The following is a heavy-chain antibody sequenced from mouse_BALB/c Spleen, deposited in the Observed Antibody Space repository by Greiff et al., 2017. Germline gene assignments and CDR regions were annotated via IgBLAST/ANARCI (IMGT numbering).Heavy chain of an antibody. Sequence: QVQLQQSGPDLVAPSQSLSITCTVSGFSLTSYGVHWVRQPPGKGLEWLVVIWSAGSTTYNSAIKSRLSISKDNSKSQVFLKMNSLQTDDTAMYYCARHQEDYEGDYYAMDYWGQGTSVTVSS. V-gene: IGHV2-6-2*01. D-gene: IGHD2-4*01. CDR1: GFSLTSYG. CDR2: IWSAGST. J-gene: IGHJ4*01. CDR3: ARHQEDYEGDYYAMDY.